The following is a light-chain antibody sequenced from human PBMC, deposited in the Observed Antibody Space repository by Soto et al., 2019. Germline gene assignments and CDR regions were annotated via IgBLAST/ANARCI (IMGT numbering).Light chain of an antibody. CDR2: GAS. Sequence: EIVLTQSPGTLSLSPGERATLSCRASQSVSSSYLAWYQQKPGQAPRLLIYGASSGATGIPDRFSGSGSGTDFTLTISRLEPEDFAVYYCQQYGKTFGQGTK. V-gene: IGKV3-20*01. J-gene: IGKJ1*01. CDR3: QQYGKT. CDR1: QSVSSSY.